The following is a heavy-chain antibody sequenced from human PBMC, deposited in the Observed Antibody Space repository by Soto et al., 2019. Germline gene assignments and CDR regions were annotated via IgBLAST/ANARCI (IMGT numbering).Heavy chain of an antibody. Sequence: WETLSLTCTVSGGSISSYYWSWIRQPPGKGLEWIGYIYYSGSTNYNPSLKSRVTISVDTSKNQFSLKLSSVTAADTAVYYCARLYGDDGYYFDYWGQGTLVTVSS. CDR3: ARLYGDDGYYFDY. D-gene: IGHD4-17*01. J-gene: IGHJ4*02. CDR2: IYYSGST. CDR1: GGSISSYY. V-gene: IGHV4-59*01.